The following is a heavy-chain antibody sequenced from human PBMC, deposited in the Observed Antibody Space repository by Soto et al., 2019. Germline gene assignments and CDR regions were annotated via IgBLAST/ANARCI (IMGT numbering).Heavy chain of an antibody. CDR2: IYYSGGT. Sequence: QVQLQESGPGLVRPSGTLSLTCAVSGDSINSNYCWTWVRQPPGKGLEWIAEIYYSGGTSYNPSPKXXVXIXXDKAKNQFSLNLTSVTAADTAMYYCARDTGWGLGYWGQGTLVTVSS. CDR1: GDSINSNYC. CDR3: ARDTGWGLGY. J-gene: IGHJ4*02. D-gene: IGHD6-19*01. V-gene: IGHV4-4*02.